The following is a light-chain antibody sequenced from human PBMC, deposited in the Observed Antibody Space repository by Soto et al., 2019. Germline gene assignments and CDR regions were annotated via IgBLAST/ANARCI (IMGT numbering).Light chain of an antibody. V-gene: IGLV2-18*02. Sequence: QSALTQPPSVSGSPGQSVTISCTGTSSDVGSYNRVSWYQQPPGTAPKLMIYDVSNRPSGVPDRFSGSKSGNTASLTISGLQAEDEADSYCSSYTSSNTYVFGTGTKLTVL. CDR1: SSDVGSYNR. CDR3: SSYTSSNTYV. CDR2: DVS. J-gene: IGLJ1*01.